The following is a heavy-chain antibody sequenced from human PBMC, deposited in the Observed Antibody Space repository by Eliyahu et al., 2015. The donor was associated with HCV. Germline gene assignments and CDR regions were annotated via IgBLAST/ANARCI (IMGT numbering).Heavy chain of an antibody. CDR3: ARDGQLDY. Sequence: QVQLVESGGGVAQPGRSLRLSCAASGFTFSSYTLHWVRQAPGKGLGWVAVISYNGNDKYYPDSVKGRFTISRDNSKNTLYLQMNSLRTEDTAVYYCARDGQLDYWGQGTLVTVSS. J-gene: IGHJ4*02. V-gene: IGHV3-30-3*01. D-gene: IGHD6-13*01. CDR2: ISYNGNDK. CDR1: GFTFSSYT.